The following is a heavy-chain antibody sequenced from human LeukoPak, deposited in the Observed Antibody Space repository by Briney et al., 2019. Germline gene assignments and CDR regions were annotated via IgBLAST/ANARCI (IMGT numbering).Heavy chain of an antibody. V-gene: IGHV1-46*01. Sequence: EASVKVSCKASGYTFTSYYMHWVRQAPGQGLEWMGIINPSGGSTSYAQKFQGRVTMTRDMSTSTVYMELSSLRSEDTAVYYCARDGKPGELSSSFDFWGQGTLVTVSS. CDR2: INPSGGST. J-gene: IGHJ4*02. D-gene: IGHD3-10*01. CDR1: GYTFTSYY. CDR3: ARDGKPGELSSSFDF.